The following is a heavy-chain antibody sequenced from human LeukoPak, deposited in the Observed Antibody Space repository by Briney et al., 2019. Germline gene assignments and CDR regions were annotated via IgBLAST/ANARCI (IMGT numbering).Heavy chain of an antibody. CDR2: IDQDGSEK. CDR3: ARDISRGARYLDL. J-gene: IGHJ5*02. Sequence: GGSLRLSCAASGFTLSSYWMTWVRQAPGKGLEWVANIDQDGSEKNYVDSVKGRFTISRDNGKNSLYLQMNSLRVGDAAVYYCARDISRGARYLDLWGQGALVTVSS. D-gene: IGHD1-14*01. V-gene: IGHV3-7*01. CDR1: GFTLSSYW.